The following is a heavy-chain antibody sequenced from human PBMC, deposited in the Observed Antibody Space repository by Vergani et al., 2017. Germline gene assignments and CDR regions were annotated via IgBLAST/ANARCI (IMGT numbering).Heavy chain of an antibody. CDR1: GFTFSNLG. Sequence: QVQLVESAGDVVQPGGSLRLSCAAPGFTFSNLGMHWIRQAPGKGLEWRAYIGKDGINTRYRDALKGRFTVSRDNSNDILYLLMDSLRSEDTALYYCAKYLRDATDGLPDSWGPGTLVIVSS. J-gene: IGHJ4*02. CDR3: AKYLRDATDGLPDS. CDR2: IGKDGINT. D-gene: IGHD2-21*02. V-gene: IGHV3-30*02.